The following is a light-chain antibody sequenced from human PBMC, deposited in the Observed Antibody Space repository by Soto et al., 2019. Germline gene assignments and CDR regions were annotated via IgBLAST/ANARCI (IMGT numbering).Light chain of an antibody. CDR1: SGHSSYA. V-gene: IGLV4-69*01. CDR2: LSSDGSH. J-gene: IGLJ2*01. CDR3: QIWDTGDRVV. Sequence: QSVLTQSPSASASLGASVKLTCTLSSGHSSYAIAWHQQQPEKGPRYLMKLSSDGSHSKGDGIPDRFSGSSSGAERYLTISSLQSEDEADYYCQIWDTGDRVVFGGGTKLTAL.